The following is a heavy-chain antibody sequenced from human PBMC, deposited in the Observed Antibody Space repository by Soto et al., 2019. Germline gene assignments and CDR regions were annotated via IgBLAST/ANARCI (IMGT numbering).Heavy chain of an antibody. CDR3: AKDLWAWEDPATAIPGGQLSDWDY. Sequence: PGGSLRLSCAASGFTFSSYAMSWVRQAPGKGLEWVSAISGSGGSTYYADSVKGRFTISRDNSKNTLYLQMNSLRAEDTAVYYCAKDLWAWEDPATAIPGGQLSDWDYWGQGTLVTVSS. D-gene: IGHD2-2*02. CDR2: ISGSGGST. CDR1: GFTFSSYA. V-gene: IGHV3-23*01. J-gene: IGHJ4*02.